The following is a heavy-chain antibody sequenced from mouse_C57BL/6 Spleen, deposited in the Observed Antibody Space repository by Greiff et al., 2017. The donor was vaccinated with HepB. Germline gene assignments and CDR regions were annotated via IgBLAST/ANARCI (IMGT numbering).Heavy chain of an antibody. V-gene: IGHV5-6*02. CDR1: GFTFSSYG. Sequence: DVMLVESGGDLVKPGGSLKLSCAASGFTFSSYGMSWVRQTPDKRLEWVATISSGGSYTYYPDSVKGRFTISRDNAKNTLYLQMSSLKSEDTAMYYCARQSNAYAMDYWGQGTSVTVSS. J-gene: IGHJ4*01. CDR2: ISSGGSYT. CDR3: ARQSNAYAMDY. D-gene: IGHD2-5*01.